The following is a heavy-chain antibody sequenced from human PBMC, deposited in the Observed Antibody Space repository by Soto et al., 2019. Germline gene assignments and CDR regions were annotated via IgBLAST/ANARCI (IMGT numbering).Heavy chain of an antibody. J-gene: IGHJ4*02. Sequence: GGSLRLSCAASGFTFDDYTMHWVRQAPGKGLEWVSLISWDGGSTYYADSVKGRFTISRDNSKNSLYLQMNSLRTEDTALYYCAKDATSNYYDSSGLYDYWGQGTLVTVSS. V-gene: IGHV3-43*01. CDR3: AKDATSNYYDSSGLYDY. CDR1: GFTFDDYT. D-gene: IGHD3-22*01. CDR2: ISWDGGST.